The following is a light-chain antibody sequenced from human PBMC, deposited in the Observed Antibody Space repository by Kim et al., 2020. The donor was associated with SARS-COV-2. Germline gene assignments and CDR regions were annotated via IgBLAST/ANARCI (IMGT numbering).Light chain of an antibody. J-gene: IGLJ2*01. Sequence: SSELTQDPAVSMALGQTVRITCQGDSLRSYYASWYQQKPGQAPVLVIYGKNNRPSGIPDRFSGSNSGNTASLTITGAQAEDEADYYCNSRDSSVNHLVFGGGTQLTVL. CDR2: GKN. CDR1: SLRSYY. CDR3: NSRDSSVNHLV. V-gene: IGLV3-19*01.